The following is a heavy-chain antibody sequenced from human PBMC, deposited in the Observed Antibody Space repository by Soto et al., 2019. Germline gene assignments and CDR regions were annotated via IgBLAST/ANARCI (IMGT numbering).Heavy chain of an antibody. CDR2: ISYDGSNK. J-gene: IGHJ4*02. CDR3: ARNLRPFWDGSYSPSISPDY. Sequence: GGSLRLSCAASGFTFSSFGMHWVRQAPGEGLEWVAIISYDGSNKYYADSVKGRFTISRDNSKNTLKLQMNSLTVEDTAVYNWARNLRPFWDGSYSPSISPDYWGQGTQVTVSS. CDR1: GFTFSSFG. V-gene: IGHV3-30*19. D-gene: IGHD3-3*01.